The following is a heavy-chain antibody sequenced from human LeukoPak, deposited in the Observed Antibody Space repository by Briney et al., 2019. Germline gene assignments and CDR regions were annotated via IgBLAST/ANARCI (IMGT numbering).Heavy chain of an antibody. Sequence: SETLSLTCSVSGGSIGSSSYYWGWIRQPPGKGLEWIGSIYYSGSTYYNPSLKSRVIISVDTSKNQFSLKLSSVTAADTAVYYCARRVTAIDGMDVWGQGTTVTVSS. J-gene: IGHJ6*02. V-gene: IGHV4-39*01. CDR1: GGSIGSSSYY. CDR2: IYYSGST. D-gene: IGHD5-18*01. CDR3: ARRVTAIDGMDV.